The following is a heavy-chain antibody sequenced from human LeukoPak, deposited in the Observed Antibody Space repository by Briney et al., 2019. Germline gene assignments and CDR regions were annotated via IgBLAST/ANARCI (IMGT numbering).Heavy chain of an antibody. D-gene: IGHD1-26*01. CDR3: ARGLRWEGSGAYYYYMDV. Sequence: SETLSLTCTVSGGSISSYYWSWIRQPAGKGLEWIGRIYTSGSTNYNPSLKSRVTMSVDTSKNQFSLKLSSVTAADTAVYYCARGLRWEGSGAYYYYMDVWGKGTTVTVSS. V-gene: IGHV4-4*07. J-gene: IGHJ6*03. CDR1: GGSISSYY. CDR2: IYTSGST.